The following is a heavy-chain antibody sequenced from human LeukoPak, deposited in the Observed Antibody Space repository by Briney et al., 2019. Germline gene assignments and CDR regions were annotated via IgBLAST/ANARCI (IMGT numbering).Heavy chain of an antibody. CDR3: ARHEYYGSGA. Sequence: PSETLSLTCTVSGGSISSSSYYWGWIRQPPGKGLEWIGSIYYSGSTYYNPSLKSRVTISVDTSKNQSSLKLSSVTAADTAVYYCARHEYYGSGAWGQGTLVTVSS. CDR1: GGSISSSSYY. D-gene: IGHD3-10*01. J-gene: IGHJ5*02. CDR2: IYYSGST. V-gene: IGHV4-39*01.